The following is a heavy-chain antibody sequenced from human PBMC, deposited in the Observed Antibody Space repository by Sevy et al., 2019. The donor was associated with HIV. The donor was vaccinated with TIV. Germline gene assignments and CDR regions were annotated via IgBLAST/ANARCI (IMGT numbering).Heavy chain of an antibody. CDR1: GFTFDDYA. J-gene: IGHJ3*01. V-gene: IGHV3-9*01. CDR3: AKDGGLGYCSGGSCYSEGSS. D-gene: IGHD2-15*01. Sequence: GGSLRLSCAASGFTFDDYAMHWVRQAPGKGLEWVSGISWNSGSIGYVDSVKGRFTISRDNAKNSLYLQMNSLRAEDTALYYCAKDGGLGYCSGGSCYSEGSSWGQGTMVTVSS. CDR2: ISWNSGSI.